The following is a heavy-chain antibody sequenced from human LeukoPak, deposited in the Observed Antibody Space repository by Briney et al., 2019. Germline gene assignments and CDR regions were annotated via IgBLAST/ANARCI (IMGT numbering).Heavy chain of an antibody. CDR3: AKDRSSNGDVSCD. V-gene: IGHV1-46*01. CDR2: INPSGGST. CDR1: GYTFTSYY. J-gene: IGHJ4*02. D-gene: IGHD2-2*01. Sequence: ASVKVSCKASGYTFTSYYMHWVRQAPGQGLEWMGIINPSGGSTNYAQKFQGRVTMTRDTSTSTVYMELSSLRSEDTAVYYCAKDRSSNGDVSCDWGQGAMVTV.